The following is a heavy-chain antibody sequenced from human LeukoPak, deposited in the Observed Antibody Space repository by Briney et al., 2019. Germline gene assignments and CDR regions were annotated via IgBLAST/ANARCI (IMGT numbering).Heavy chain of an antibody. CDR1: GGSISSSSYY. J-gene: IGHJ4*02. V-gene: IGHV4-39*07. Sequence: SETLSLTCTVSGGSISSSSYYWGWLRQPPGTGLEWIGSIYYSGSTYYNPSLKSRVTISVDTSKNQFSLKLSSVTAADTAVYYCARDRRSSWFFYWGQGTLVTVSS. CDR3: ARDRRSSWFFY. D-gene: IGHD6-13*01. CDR2: IYYSGST.